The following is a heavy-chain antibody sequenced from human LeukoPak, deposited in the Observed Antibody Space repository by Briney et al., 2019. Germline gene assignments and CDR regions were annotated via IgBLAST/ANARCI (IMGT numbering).Heavy chain of an antibody. CDR1: GFTFSSYG. CDR2: IRYDGSNK. D-gene: IGHD1-26*01. J-gene: IGHJ4*02. Sequence: GGSLRLSCAASGFTFSSYGMHWVRQAPGKGLEWVAFIRYDGSNKYYADSVKGRFTISRDNSKNTLYLQMNSLRAEDTAVYYCAKDPRKWELVAPLDWGQGTLVAVSS. CDR3: AKDPRKWELVAPLD. V-gene: IGHV3-30*02.